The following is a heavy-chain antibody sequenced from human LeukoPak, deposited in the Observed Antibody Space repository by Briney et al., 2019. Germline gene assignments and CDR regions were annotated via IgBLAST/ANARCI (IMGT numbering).Heavy chain of an antibody. CDR1: VGSISSSSYY. J-gene: IGHJ6*03. D-gene: IGHD2-2*01. Sequence: PSETLSLTCTVSVGSISSSSYYCGWIRQPPGKGLEWIGSIYYSGSTYYNPSLKSRVTISVDTSKNQFSLKLSSVTAADTAVYYCARVDHKGSRSGYMDVWGKGTTVTVSS. CDR2: IYYSGST. V-gene: IGHV4-39*07. CDR3: ARVDHKGSRSGYMDV.